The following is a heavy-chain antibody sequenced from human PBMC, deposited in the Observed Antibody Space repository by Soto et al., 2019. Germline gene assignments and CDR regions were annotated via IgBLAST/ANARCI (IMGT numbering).Heavy chain of an antibody. V-gene: IGHV4-30-2*01. CDR3: AAGGGLPRYY. J-gene: IGHJ4*02. D-gene: IGHD5-12*01. CDR1: GGSISIGGYS. Sequence: QLQLQESGSGLVKPSQTLSLTCAVSGGSISIGGYSWSWIRQPPGKWLEWIGYIYHSGSTYYNPSLKSRVTISVDRSKNQFSLKLSSVTAADTAVYYCAAGGGLPRYYWGQGTLVTVSS. CDR2: IYHSGST.